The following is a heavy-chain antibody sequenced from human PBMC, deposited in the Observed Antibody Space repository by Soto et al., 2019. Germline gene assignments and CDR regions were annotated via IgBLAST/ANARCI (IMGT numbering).Heavy chain of an antibody. CDR1: GFTFSSYA. CDR3: VKGFWRSSAAFDI. CDR2: ISSNGGST. V-gene: IGHV3-64D*09. Sequence: GGSLRLSCSASGFTFSSYAMHWVRQAPGKGLEYVSAISSNGGSTYYADSVKGRFTISRDNSKNTLYLQMSSLRAEDTAVYYCVKGFWRSSAAFDIWGQGTMVTVSS. J-gene: IGHJ3*02. D-gene: IGHD3-3*01.